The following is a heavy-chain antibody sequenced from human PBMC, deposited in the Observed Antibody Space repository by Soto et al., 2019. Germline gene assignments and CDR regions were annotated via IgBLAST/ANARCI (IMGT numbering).Heavy chain of an antibody. V-gene: IGHV3-15*07. CDR2: IKSKTDGGTT. J-gene: IGHJ3*02. CDR3: TGIASGSLGAFGI. CDR1: GFTFSNAW. D-gene: IGHD1-26*01. Sequence: EVQLVESGGGLVKPGGSLRLSCAASGFTFSNAWMNWVRQAPGKGLEWVGRIKSKTDGGTTDYAAPVKGRFTISRDDSKDPVYLQMNSLKTEDSAVYYCTGIASGSLGAFGIWGQGKMVTVSS.